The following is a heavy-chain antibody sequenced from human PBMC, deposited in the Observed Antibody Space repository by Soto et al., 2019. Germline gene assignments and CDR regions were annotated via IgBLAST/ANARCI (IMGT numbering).Heavy chain of an antibody. J-gene: IGHJ6*02. CDR1: GFTFGDFG. CDR3: ASLTSWSQEYYYGMGV. D-gene: IGHD2-2*01. V-gene: IGHV3-49*03. Sequence: GGSLRLSCTGSGFTFGDFGMSWFRQAPGKGLEWLSFIRSKGYGGTTESAASVRGRFITSRDDSKSIAYLQMNSLKTEDTAVYYCASLTSWSQEYYYGMGVWGQGTTVTVSS. CDR2: IRSKGYGGTT.